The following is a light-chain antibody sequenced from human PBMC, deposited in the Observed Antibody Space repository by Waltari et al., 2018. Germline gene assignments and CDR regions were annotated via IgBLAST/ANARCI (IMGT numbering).Light chain of an antibody. CDR2: RAS. CDR1: QAISNS. CDR3: QQYAATPLT. V-gene: IGKV1-NL1*01. J-gene: IGKJ4*02. Sequence: TCRASQAISNSLAGYQQKPGKAPKVLLYRASTLESGVPSRFSGSGTGTDYTLTISSLQPEDFATYYCQQYAATPLTFGGGTKVEIK.